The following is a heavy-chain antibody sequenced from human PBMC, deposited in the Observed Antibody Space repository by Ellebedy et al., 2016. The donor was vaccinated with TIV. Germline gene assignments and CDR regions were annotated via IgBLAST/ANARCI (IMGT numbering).Heavy chain of an antibody. V-gene: IGHV3-23*01. Sequence: GESLKISCAASGFTFSSYAMSWVRQAPGRGLEWVSAISGSGGTTYYADAVKGRFTISRDNSKNTLYLHMNSLSAEDTAVYYCAKEEIIVVVAATQIDYWGQGTLVTVSS. J-gene: IGHJ4*02. CDR3: AKEEIIVVVAATQIDY. D-gene: IGHD2-15*01. CDR1: GFTFSSYA. CDR2: ISGSGGTT.